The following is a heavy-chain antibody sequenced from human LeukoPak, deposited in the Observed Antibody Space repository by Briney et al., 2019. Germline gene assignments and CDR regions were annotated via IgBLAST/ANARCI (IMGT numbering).Heavy chain of an antibody. D-gene: IGHD1-26*01. CDR3: AKEVIVGVSFDY. J-gene: IGHJ4*02. CDR1: GFTFSGFS. Sequence: GGSLRLSCAASGFTFSGFSLSWVRQAPGKGLEWVAAISGSGGSTYYADSVKGRSTISRDNFKNTLYLQMNSLRAEDTAVYYCAKEVIVGVSFDYWGQGTLVTVSS. CDR2: ISGSGGST. V-gene: IGHV3-23*01.